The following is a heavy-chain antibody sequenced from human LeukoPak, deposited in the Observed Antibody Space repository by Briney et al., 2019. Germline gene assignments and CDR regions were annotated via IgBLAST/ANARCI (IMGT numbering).Heavy chain of an antibody. CDR1: GFTFSSYS. Sequence: GGSLRLSSAPSGFTFSSYSMNWVRQAPGKGLEWVSSISSSSSYIYYADSVKGRFTISRDNAKKSLYLQMNSLRAEDTAVYYCARASYCGGDCYLTYYFDYWGQGTLVTVSS. V-gene: IGHV3-21*01. J-gene: IGHJ4*02. CDR3: ARASYCGGDCYLTYYFDY. CDR2: ISSSSSYI. D-gene: IGHD2-21*02.